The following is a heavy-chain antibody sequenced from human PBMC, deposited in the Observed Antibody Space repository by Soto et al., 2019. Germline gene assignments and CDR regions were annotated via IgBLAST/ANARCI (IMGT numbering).Heavy chain of an antibody. D-gene: IGHD3-16*01. CDR1: GDSISSGAYS. CDR2: IDHGGST. CDR3: ARGGSYLNWFDP. J-gene: IGHJ5*02. V-gene: IGHV4-30-2*01. Sequence: QLQLQESGSGLVKPSQTLSLTCTVSGDSISSGAYSWSWLRQPPGKGLEWIGCIDHGGSTYYSPSLKGRVTMSVDRSKNQFSLNLSSVAAADTAVYYCARGGSYLNWFDPWGQGTLVTVSS.